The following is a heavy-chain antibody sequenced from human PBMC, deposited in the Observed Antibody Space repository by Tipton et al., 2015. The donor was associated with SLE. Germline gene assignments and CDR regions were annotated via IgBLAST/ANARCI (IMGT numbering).Heavy chain of an antibody. CDR1: SYSIYNGFY. CDR2: IYSGGST. D-gene: IGHD2-21*01. Sequence: TLSLTCSVSSYSIYNGFYWGWIRQPPGKGLEWVSLIYSGGSTYYADSVKGRFTISRDDSKNTLYLQMNSLRAEDAAVYYCALGSDRFVYWGQGTLVTVSS. V-gene: IGHV3-53*05. J-gene: IGHJ4*02. CDR3: ALGSDRFVY.